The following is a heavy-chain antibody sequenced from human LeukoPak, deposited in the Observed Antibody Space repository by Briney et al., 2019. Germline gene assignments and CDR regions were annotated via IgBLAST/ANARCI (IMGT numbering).Heavy chain of an antibody. J-gene: IGHJ4*02. CDR2: ISYDASNK. D-gene: IGHD4-23*01. V-gene: IGHV3-30-3*01. CDR1: GFTLSSYA. Sequence: GGSLRLSCAASGFTLSSYAMHWVRQAPGKGLEWVAVISYDASNKYYTDSVKGRFTISRDNSKNMLYLQMDSLRVEDTAVYHCAREEYGGVYFDYWGQGTLVTVSS. CDR3: AREEYGGVYFDY.